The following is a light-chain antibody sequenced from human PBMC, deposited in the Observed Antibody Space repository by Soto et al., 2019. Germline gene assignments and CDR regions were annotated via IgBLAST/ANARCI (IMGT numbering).Light chain of an antibody. CDR3: QQYDNLPLT. Sequence: DIQMTQSPSSLSASVGDRVTITCQASQDITNSLNWYQQKPGKAPKVLIYDASILETGVPSRFSGSGSGTDFTFTISSQQPEDVATYYCQQYDNLPLTFGPGTTVDIE. CDR2: DAS. V-gene: IGKV1-33*01. CDR1: QDITNS. J-gene: IGKJ3*01.